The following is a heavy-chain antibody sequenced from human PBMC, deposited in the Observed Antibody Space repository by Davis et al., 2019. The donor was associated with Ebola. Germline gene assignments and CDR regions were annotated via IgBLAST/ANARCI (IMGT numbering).Heavy chain of an antibody. J-gene: IGHJ3*02. D-gene: IGHD1-26*01. V-gene: IGHV3-66*01. CDR2: FYSGGGT. CDR3: AGFSGFSYSEDAFDI. CDR1: GFTFNIFP. Sequence: GGSLRLSCAASGFTFNIFPMNWVRQAPGKGLEWVSVFYSGGGTYYADSVEGRFTISKDNSKNTVYLQMNSLRGEDTAVYYCAGFSGFSYSEDAFDIWGQGTRVTVSS.